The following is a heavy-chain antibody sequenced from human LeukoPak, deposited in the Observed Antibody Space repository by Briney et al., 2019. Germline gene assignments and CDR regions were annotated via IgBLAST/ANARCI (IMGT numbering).Heavy chain of an antibody. D-gene: IGHD4-17*01. J-gene: IGHJ4*02. CDR1: GGTFSSYA. V-gene: IGHV1-69*05. CDR3: ARDLWASPDYGDYSDY. Sequence: SVKVSCKASGGTFSSYAISWVRQAPGQGLEWMGGIIPIFGTANYAQKFQGRVTITTDESTSTAYMELSSMRSEDTAVYYCARDLWASPDYGDYSDYWGQGTLVTVSS. CDR2: IIPIFGTA.